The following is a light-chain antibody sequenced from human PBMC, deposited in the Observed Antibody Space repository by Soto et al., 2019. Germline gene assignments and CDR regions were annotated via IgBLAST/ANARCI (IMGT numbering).Light chain of an antibody. CDR1: QSVSSY. CDR3: QQRSNSIT. V-gene: IGKV3-11*01. J-gene: IGKJ5*01. CDR2: DAS. Sequence: EIVLTQSPATLSLSPGERATLSCRASQSVSSYLAWYQQKPGQAPRLLIYDASNRATGIPARFSVSGSVTDFTLTISSLEPEDFAVYYYQQRSNSITFGQGTRLEIK.